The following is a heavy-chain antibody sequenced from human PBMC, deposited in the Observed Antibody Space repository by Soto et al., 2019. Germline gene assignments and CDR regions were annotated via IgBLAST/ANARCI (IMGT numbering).Heavy chain of an antibody. CDR2: IYYSGST. CDR1: GGSISSGGYY. V-gene: IGHV4-31*03. D-gene: IGHD2-21*02. J-gene: IGHJ5*02. CDR3: AREPGPRAYCGGDCYPRFDP. Sequence: TLSLTCTVSGGSISSGGYYWSWIRQHPGKGLEWIGYIYYSGSTYYNPSLKSRVTISVDTSKNQFSLKLSSVTAADTAVYYCAREPGPRAYCGGDCYPRFDPWGQGTLVTVSS.